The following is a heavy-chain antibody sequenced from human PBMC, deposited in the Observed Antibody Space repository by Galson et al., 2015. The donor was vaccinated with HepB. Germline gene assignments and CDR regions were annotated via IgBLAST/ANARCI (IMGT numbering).Heavy chain of an antibody. CDR1: GYKFTDNG. D-gene: IGHD6-6*01. J-gene: IGHJ4*02. CDR2: ISANSGNT. CDR3: ARDRSHSLDF. Sequence: SVKVSCKASGYKFTDNGISWVRQAPGQGLEWLGWISANSGNTNFAQRLQGRVTMTRDTSTSTACMELRRLRSDDTAVYYCARDRSHSLDFWGQGTLVTVSS. V-gene: IGHV1-18*04.